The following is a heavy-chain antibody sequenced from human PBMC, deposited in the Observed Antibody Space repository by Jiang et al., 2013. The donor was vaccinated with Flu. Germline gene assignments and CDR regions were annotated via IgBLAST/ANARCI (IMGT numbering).Heavy chain of an antibody. CDR1: VSSYY. CDR3: ARTVDYYDSSGPKGSWFDP. V-gene: IGHV4-59*02. D-gene: IGHD3-22*01. J-gene: IGHJ5*02. CDR2: SITVGH. Sequence: VSSYYWNWIRQPPGRDWSGLGISITVGHQLQPSLKSRVTISLDTSKNQFSLKLSSVTAADTAVYYCARTVDYYDSSGPKGSWFDPWGQGTLVIVSS.